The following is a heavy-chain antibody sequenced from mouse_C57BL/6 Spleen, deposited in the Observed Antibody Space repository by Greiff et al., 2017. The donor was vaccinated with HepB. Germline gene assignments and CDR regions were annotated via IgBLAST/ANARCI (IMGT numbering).Heavy chain of an antibody. CDR1: GYTFTSYW. CDR3: ARELRPHYYAMDY. CDR2: INPSNGGT. V-gene: IGHV1-53*01. D-gene: IGHD3-2*02. Sequence: QVQLQQPGTELVKPGASVKLSCKASGYTFTSYWMHWVKQRPGQGLEWIGNINPSNGGTNYNEKFKSQATLTVDKSSSTAYMPLSSLTSEDSAVYYCARELRPHYYAMDYWGQGTSVTVSS. J-gene: IGHJ4*01.